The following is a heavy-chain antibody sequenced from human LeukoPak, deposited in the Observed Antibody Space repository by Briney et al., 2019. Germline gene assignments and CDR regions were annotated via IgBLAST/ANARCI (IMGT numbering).Heavy chain of an antibody. V-gene: IGHV4-39*07. CDR2: FYYSGST. Sequence: SETLSLTCTVSGDSISSSSYSWGWIRQPPGKGLEWIESFYYSGSTYYNPSLKSRVTISVDTSKNQFSLKLNSVTAADTAVYYCARVSGYDWESFYDYWGQGTLVTVSS. D-gene: IGHD5-12*01. CDR1: GDSISSSSYS. J-gene: IGHJ4*02. CDR3: ARVSGYDWESFYDY.